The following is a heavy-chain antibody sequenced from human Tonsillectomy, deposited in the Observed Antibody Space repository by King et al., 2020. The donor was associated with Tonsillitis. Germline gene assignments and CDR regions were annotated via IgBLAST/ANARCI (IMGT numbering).Heavy chain of an antibody. CDR3: ARQRISSTRPLGY. Sequence: VQLQQWGAGLLKPSETLSLTCAVYGGSFSGYYWSWIRQPPGKGLEWIGEINHSGSTNYNPSLKSRGTISVDTYKNQFSLKLGSLTAADTAGYYWARQRISSTRPLGYWGQGTLVTVSS. V-gene: IGHV4-34*01. CDR2: INHSGST. D-gene: IGHD2-2*01. CDR1: GGSFSGYY. J-gene: IGHJ4*02.